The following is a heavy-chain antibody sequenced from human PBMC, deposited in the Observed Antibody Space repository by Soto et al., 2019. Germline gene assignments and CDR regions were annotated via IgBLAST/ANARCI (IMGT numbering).Heavy chain of an antibody. CDR1: GGSISSGGTGSY. CDR3: ASGHDAYKLRY. Sequence: SETLSLTCIVSGGSISSGGTGSYWTWIRQLPGKGLEWIGYIYYTGNTYYNPSLKSRPTISIDTSENQFSLKLTSVTAADTAVYFCASGHDAYKLRYWAQGTLVTVSS. J-gene: IGHJ4*01. D-gene: IGHD1-1*01. V-gene: IGHV4-31*03. CDR2: IYYTGNT.